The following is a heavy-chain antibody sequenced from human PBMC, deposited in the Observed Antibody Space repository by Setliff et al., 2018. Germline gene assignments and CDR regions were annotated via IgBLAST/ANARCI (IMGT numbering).Heavy chain of an antibody. J-gene: IGHJ4*02. CDR1: GYSITNGYY. D-gene: IGHD3-22*01. CDR2: TYYNGTA. V-gene: IGHV4-38-2*01. Sequence: KPSETLSLTCVVSGYSITNGYYWGWIRQPPGKGLEWIGSTYYNGTAYYNPSLQSRVTMSVDTSKNQFSLKLTSVTAADTAVYYCRVWVTMIEVDSWAQGTLVTVSS. CDR3: RVWVTMIEVDS.